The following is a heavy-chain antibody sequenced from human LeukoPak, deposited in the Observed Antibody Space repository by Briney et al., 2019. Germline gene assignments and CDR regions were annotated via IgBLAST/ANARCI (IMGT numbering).Heavy chain of an antibody. Sequence: GGSLTLSCAASGFTFSNYGMHWVRQAPGKGLEWVGVISYDGSNKYYADSVKGRFAISRDNSKNTLYLQMNSLRAEDTAVYYCAKAYGYCTTTSCSHEEFDYWGQGTLVTVSS. CDR2: ISYDGSNK. J-gene: IGHJ4*02. CDR3: AKAYGYCTTTSCSHEEFDY. CDR1: GFTFSNYG. V-gene: IGHV3-30*18. D-gene: IGHD2-2*01.